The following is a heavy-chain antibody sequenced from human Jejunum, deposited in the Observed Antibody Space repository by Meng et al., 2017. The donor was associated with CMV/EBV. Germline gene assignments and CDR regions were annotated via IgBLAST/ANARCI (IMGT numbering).Heavy chain of an antibody. CDR2: INPKNGDT. J-gene: IGHJ3*02. CDR1: GYICTGYY. V-gene: IGHV1-2*02. Sequence: AAGYICTGYYRHWVRQAPGQGLEWMGWINPKNGDTEYAQKYQGRVTMTRDTSISTAYMELSRLTSDDTAVYYCARKNWNPDGLDIWGQGTMVTVSS. CDR3: ARKNWNPDGLDI. D-gene: IGHD1-1*01.